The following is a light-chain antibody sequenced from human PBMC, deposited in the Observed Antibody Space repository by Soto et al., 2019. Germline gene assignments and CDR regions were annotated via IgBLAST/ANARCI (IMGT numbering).Light chain of an antibody. CDR3: QQYNKWPVT. V-gene: IGKV3-15*01. CDR1: QSVSSN. CDR2: GAS. Sequence: EIVMTQSPVTLSVSPGERATLPCRASQSVSSNLAWYQQKPGQAPRILIYGASTRATGIPARFSGSGSGTEFTRTISSLQSEDFAVYYCQQYNKWPVTFGGGTKVEIK. J-gene: IGKJ4*01.